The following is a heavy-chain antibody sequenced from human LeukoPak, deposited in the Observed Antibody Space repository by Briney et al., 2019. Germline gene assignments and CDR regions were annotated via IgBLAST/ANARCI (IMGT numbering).Heavy chain of an antibody. J-gene: IGHJ4*02. CDR1: GFTFSINW. CDR2: INHDGSEK. D-gene: IGHD3-10*01. V-gene: IGHV3-7*01. CDR3: ARAIGSGTSDY. Sequence: GGSLRLSCAASGFTFSINWMTWVRQAPGKGLEWVANINHDGSEKYYVDSVKGRFTISRDNAKNSLYLQMNSLRAEDTAVYYCARAIGSGTSDYWGQGTLVAVSS.